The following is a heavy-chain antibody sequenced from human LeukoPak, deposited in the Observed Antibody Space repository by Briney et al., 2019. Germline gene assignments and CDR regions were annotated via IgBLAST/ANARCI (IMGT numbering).Heavy chain of an antibody. CDR1: GYSFTSYG. CDR3: ATSLGFGETQGDPDDAFDI. V-gene: IGHV1-18*01. J-gene: IGHJ3*02. CDR2: ITAYNGNT. D-gene: IGHD3-10*01. Sequence: ASVKVSCKASGYSFTSYGISWVRQAPGQGLEWMGWITAYNGNTNYAQKLQGRVTMTTDTSTSTAYMELRSLRSDDTAVYYCATSLGFGETQGDPDDAFDIWGQGTMVTVSS.